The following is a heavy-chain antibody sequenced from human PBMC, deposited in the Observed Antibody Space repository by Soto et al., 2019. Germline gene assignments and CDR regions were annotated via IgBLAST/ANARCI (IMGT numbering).Heavy chain of an antibody. D-gene: IGHD5-18*01. CDR2: IYYRGTT. J-gene: IGHJ4*02. V-gene: IGHV4-59*08. Sequence: QVQLKESGPGLVKPSETLSLTCTVSGGSISSYYWSWIRQPPGKGLEWIGYIYYRGTTNYNPSLKSRVTISVDTSKNQLSLKLSSVTAADTAVYYCARRYGYSFDYWGQGTLVTVSS. CDR3: ARRYGYSFDY. CDR1: GGSISSYY.